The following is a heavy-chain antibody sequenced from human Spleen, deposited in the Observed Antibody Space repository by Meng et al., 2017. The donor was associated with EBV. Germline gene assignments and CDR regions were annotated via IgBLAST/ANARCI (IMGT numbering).Heavy chain of an antibody. CDR1: GGSICSSNW. J-gene: IGHJ4*02. CDR3: ARGHGSGLYYRSFDF. CDR2: IYDSGNT. V-gene: IGHV4-4*02. D-gene: IGHD3-10*01. Sequence: QVHLQESGPGLVKPSGXLSLTCVVSGGSICSSNWWSWVRQPPGKGLEWIGEIYDSGNTNYNPSLKSRVTISVDKSKNQFSLKVGSVTAADTAVYYCARGHGSGLYYRSFDFWEQGTLVTVAS.